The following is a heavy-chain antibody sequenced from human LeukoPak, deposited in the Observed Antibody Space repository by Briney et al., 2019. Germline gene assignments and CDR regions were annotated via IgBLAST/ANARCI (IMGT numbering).Heavy chain of an antibody. CDR3: ARWGGGP. Sequence: SETLSLTCTVSGGSISSYYWSWIRQPPGKGLEWIGYNYYSGSTNYTPSLKSRVTISVDTSKNQFSLKLSSVTAADTAVYYCARWGGGPWGQGTLVTVSS. CDR1: GGSISSYY. CDR2: NYYSGST. D-gene: IGHD1-26*01. J-gene: IGHJ5*02. V-gene: IGHV4-59*08.